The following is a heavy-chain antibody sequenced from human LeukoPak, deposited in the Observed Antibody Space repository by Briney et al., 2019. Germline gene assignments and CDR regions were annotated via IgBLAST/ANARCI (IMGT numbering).Heavy chain of an antibody. D-gene: IGHD2-2*02. J-gene: IGHJ6*03. CDR2: ISSSSSCI. CDR3: AREGVVPAAIPTYYYYYMDV. Sequence: PGGSLRLSCAASGFTFSSYSMNWVRQAPGKGLEWVSSISSSSSCIYYADSVKGRFTMSEHNAKSSLYLHMNSLRAEDTAVYYCAREGVVPAAIPTYYYYYMDVWGKGTTVTVSS. CDR1: GFTFSSYS. V-gene: IGHV3-21*01.